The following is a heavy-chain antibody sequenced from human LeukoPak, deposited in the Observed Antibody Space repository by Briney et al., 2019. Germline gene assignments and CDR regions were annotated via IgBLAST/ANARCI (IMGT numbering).Heavy chain of an antibody. CDR1: GGSFSTNY. V-gene: IGHV4-34*01. J-gene: IGHJ4*02. D-gene: IGHD2-8*02. Sequence: SETLSLTCAVYGGSFSTNYWSWIRQPPGKGLEWIGEISHSGSTNYNASLKSRLTISVDTSKNQFSLKLSSVTAADTAVYYCARGLRYWTYWGQGSLVTVSS. CDR2: ISHSGST. CDR3: ARGLRYWTY.